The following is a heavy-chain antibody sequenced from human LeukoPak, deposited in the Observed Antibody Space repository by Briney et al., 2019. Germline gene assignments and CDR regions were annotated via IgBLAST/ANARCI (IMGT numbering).Heavy chain of an antibody. CDR2: IKQDGSEK. V-gene: IGHV3-7*01. D-gene: IGHD1-26*01. Sequence: PGGSLRLSCAASTFTFSNFWMNWVRQAPGKGLEWVANIKQDGSEKYYVDSVKGRFTISRDNAKNSLFLQMTSLRAEDTALYYCAKDREKPSQFDYWGQGTPVIVAS. CDR1: TFTFSNFW. CDR3: AKDREKPSQFDY. J-gene: IGHJ4*02.